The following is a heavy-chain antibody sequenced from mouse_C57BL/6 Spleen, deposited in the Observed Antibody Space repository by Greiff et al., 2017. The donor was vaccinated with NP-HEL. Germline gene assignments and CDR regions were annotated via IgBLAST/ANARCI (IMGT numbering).Heavy chain of an antibody. CDR3: ARRAEYGSYWYFDV. J-gene: IGHJ1*03. CDR2: ISSGGSYT. CDR1: GFTFSSYG. D-gene: IGHD1-1*01. V-gene: IGHV5-6*01. Sequence: EVHLVESGGDLVKPGGSLKLSCAASGFTFSSYGMSWVRQTPDKRLEWVATISSGGSYTYYPDSVKGRFTISRDNAKNTLYLQRSSLKSEDTAMYYCARRAEYGSYWYFDVWGTGTTVTVSS.